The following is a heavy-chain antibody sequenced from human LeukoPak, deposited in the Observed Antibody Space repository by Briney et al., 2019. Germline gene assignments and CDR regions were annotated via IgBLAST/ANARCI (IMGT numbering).Heavy chain of an antibody. D-gene: IGHD2-21*01. CDR1: GFTFSSYA. V-gene: IGHV3-23*01. CDR2: ISGSGGST. J-gene: IGHJ4*02. Sequence: PGGSLRLSCAASGFTFSSYAMSWVREAPGKGLEWVSAISGSGGSTYYADSVKGRFTFSRDNSKNTLYLQMSSLRPEDTAVYYCAKDPRLFLDYWGQGTLVTVSS. CDR3: AKDPRLFLDY.